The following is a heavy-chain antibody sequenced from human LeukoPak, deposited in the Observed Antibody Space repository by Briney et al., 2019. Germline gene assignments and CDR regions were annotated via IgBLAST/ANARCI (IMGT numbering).Heavy chain of an antibody. CDR2: INPSGGST. Sequence: ASVKVSCKASGYTFTSYHMHWVRQAPGQGLEWMGIINPSGGSTSYAQKFQGRVTMTRDTSTSTVYMGLSSLRSEDTAVYYCAADPSYSSGYRYYFDYWGQGTLVTVSS. J-gene: IGHJ4*02. D-gene: IGHD3-22*01. CDR3: AADPSYSSGYRYYFDY. V-gene: IGHV1-46*01. CDR1: GYTFTSYH.